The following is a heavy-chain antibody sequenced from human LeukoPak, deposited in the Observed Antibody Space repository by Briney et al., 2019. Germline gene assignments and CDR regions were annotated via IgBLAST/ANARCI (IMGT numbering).Heavy chain of an antibody. CDR3: ARGRGHSSGWGHYYYSIDV. V-gene: IGHV4-34*01. CDR1: GGSFSGYY. CDR2: ITDRGST. D-gene: IGHD6-19*01. Sequence: SETLSLTCAVYGGSFSGYYWTWIRQPPGEGLEWIGEITDRGSTNYNPSLRRRVTLSVDTSKSQFSLKVSSVTAADTSVFYCARGRGHSSGWGHYYYSIDVWGQGTTVIVSS. J-gene: IGHJ6*02.